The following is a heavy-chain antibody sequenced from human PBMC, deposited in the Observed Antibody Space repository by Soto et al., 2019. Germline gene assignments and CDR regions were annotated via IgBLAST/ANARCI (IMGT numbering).Heavy chain of an antibody. Sequence: SETLSLTCAVSGGSISSGGYSWSWIRQPPGKGLEWIGYMYHSGSTYFNTSLKTRLTVSKDTSKTQVVLTMTNMDPVDTGTYYCARMIFGRSGAYYFDSWGQGILVTVSS. CDR2: MYHSGST. CDR1: GGSISSGGYS. V-gene: IGHV4-30-2*02. J-gene: IGHJ4*02. D-gene: IGHD3-3*01. CDR3: ARMIFGRSGAYYFDS.